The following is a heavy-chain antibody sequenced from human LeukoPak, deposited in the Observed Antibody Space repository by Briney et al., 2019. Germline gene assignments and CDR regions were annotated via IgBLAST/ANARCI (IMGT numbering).Heavy chain of an antibody. Sequence: SETLSLTRTVSGGSISSYYWSWIRQPPGKGLEWIGYIYYSGSTNYNPSLKSRVTISVDTSKNQFSLKLSSVTAADTAVYYCARVPVVPATLYYYYGMDVWGQGTTVTVSS. CDR3: ARVPVVPATLYYYYGMDV. D-gene: IGHD2-2*01. J-gene: IGHJ6*02. CDR1: GGSISSYY. V-gene: IGHV4-59*01. CDR2: IYYSGST.